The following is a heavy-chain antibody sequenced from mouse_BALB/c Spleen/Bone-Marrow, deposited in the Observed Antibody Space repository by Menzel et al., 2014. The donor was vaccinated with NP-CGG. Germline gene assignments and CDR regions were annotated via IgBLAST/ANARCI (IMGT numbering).Heavy chain of an antibody. CDR3: ARGVDFDY. CDR2: INPYYDVT. V-gene: IGHV1-14*01. CDR1: GYTFINYV. Sequence: VQLKQSGPELVKPGASVKMSCKASGYTFINYVMHWVKQKPGQGLEWIGYINPYYDVTKYNEKFKGKATLTSDKSSSTAYMELSSLTSEDSAVYYCARGVDFDYWGQGTTPTVSS. J-gene: IGHJ2*01.